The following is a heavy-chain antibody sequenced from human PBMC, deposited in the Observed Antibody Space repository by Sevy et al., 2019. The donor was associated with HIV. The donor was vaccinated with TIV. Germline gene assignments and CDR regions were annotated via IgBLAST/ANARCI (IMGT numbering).Heavy chain of an antibody. CDR1: GFTFSSYG. V-gene: IGHV3-33*01. Sequence: GGSLRLSCAASGFTFSSYGMHWVRQAPGKGLEWVAVIWYDGSNKYYADSVKGRFTISRGNSKNTLYLQMNSLRAEDTAVYYGARSRGIEAAPGPFDYWGQGTLVTVSS. CDR3: ARSRGIEAAPGPFDY. CDR2: IWYDGSNK. J-gene: IGHJ4*02. D-gene: IGHD6-13*01.